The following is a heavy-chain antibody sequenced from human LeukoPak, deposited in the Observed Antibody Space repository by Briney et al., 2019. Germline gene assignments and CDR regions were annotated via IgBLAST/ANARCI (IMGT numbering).Heavy chain of an antibody. J-gene: IGHJ4*02. V-gene: IGHV3-48*02. CDR1: GFSFSTYS. Sequence: GGSLRLSCAASGFSFSTYSMNWVRQAPGKGVEWVSYIHKSGTITYYRDSVKGRFTISRDNAKNSLYLQMNSLRDEDTAVYYCARDPHALDFGGQGTLVTVSS. CDR2: IHKSGTIT. CDR3: ARDPHALDF.